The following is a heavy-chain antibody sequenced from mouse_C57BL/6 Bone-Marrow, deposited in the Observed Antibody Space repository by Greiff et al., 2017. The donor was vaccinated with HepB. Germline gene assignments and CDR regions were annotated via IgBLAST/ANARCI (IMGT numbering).Heavy chain of an antibody. Sequence: QVQLQQPGAELVKPGASVKMSCKASGYTFTSYWITWVKQRPGQGLEWIGEFYPGSGSTNYNEKFKRKATLTVDTSSSTAYMQLSSLTSEDSAVYYCGYDYDELAYWGQGTLVTVSA. CDR1: GYTFTSYW. CDR3: GYDYDELAY. D-gene: IGHD2-4*01. J-gene: IGHJ3*01. CDR2: FYPGSGST. V-gene: IGHV1-55*01.